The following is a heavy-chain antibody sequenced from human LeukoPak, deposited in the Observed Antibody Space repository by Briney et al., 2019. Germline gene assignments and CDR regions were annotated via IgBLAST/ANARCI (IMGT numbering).Heavy chain of an antibody. Sequence: GRSLRLSCAASGFTFSSYAMHWVRQAPGKGLEWVAVISYDGSNKYYADSVKGRFSISRDNSKNTLYLQMNSLRAEDTAVYYCARDSSAATVPAAIIDAFDIWGQGTMATVSS. CDR3: ARDSSAATVPAAIIDAFDI. D-gene: IGHD2-2*01. CDR1: GFTFSSYA. CDR2: ISYDGSNK. V-gene: IGHV3-30-3*01. J-gene: IGHJ3*02.